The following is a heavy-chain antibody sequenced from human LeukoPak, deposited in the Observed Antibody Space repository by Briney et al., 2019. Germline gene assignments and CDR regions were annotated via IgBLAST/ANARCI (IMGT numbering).Heavy chain of an antibody. CDR3: ARGRIGGGDYYGSGTWYYFDY. V-gene: IGHV4-59*01. CDR2: IYYSGST. Sequence: SVSLCLTCAVSGVSISSYYWSWLRQPPGKGLEWIGYIYYSGSTNYNPSLKSRVTISVDTSKNQFSLKLSSVTAADTAVYYCARGRIGGGDYYGSGTWYYFDYWGQGTLVTVSS. D-gene: IGHD3-10*01. CDR1: GVSISSYY. J-gene: IGHJ4*02.